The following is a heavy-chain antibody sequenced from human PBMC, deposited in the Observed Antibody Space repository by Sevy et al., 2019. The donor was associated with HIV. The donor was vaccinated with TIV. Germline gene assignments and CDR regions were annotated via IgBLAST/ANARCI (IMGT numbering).Heavy chain of an antibody. CDR2: ITRNSYEAYGGTT. CDR1: GFTCDDYA. J-gene: IGHJ4*02. V-gene: IGHV3-49*03. Sequence: GGSLRLSCTTSGFTCDDYAMSWFRQAPGKGLEWVAFITRNSYEAYGGTTDYGVSVKGRFIISRNDSKSIAYLQINSLKTEETAVYYCTRGLATADTPEYYFDYWGQGTLVTVSS. CDR3: TRGLATADTPEYYFDY. D-gene: IGHD5-12*01.